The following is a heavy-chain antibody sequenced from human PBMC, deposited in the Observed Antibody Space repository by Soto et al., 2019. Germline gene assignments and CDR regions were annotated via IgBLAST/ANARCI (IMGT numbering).Heavy chain of an antibody. Sequence: EVQLVQSGAEVKKPGESLKISCKGSGYSFTSYWIGWVRQMPGKGLEWMGIIYPGDSDTRYSPSFQGQVTISADKSISAAYLQWSSLKASDTAMYYCARTSAAGKYYYGMDVWGQGTTVTVSS. J-gene: IGHJ6*02. D-gene: IGHD6-13*01. CDR3: ARTSAAGKYYYGMDV. CDR2: IYPGDSDT. CDR1: GYSFTSYW. V-gene: IGHV5-51*01.